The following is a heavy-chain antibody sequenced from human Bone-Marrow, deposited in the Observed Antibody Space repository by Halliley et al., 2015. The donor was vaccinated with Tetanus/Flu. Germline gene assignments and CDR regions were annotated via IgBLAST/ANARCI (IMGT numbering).Heavy chain of an antibody. CDR3: ARDRAPTARVGGMDV. V-gene: IGHV3-21*06. D-gene: IGHD1-1*01. J-gene: IGHJ6*02. CDR1: GFTFGDYA. CDR2: ISRSSSHI. Sequence: MQLVQSGGGLVQPGRSLRLSCTTSGFTFGDYAMSWVRQAPGKGPEWVSYISRSSSHIYNADSVKGRFTISRDNAKNSLFLQMNNLRAEDTAVYYCARDRAPTARVGGMDVWGQGTTVTVSS.